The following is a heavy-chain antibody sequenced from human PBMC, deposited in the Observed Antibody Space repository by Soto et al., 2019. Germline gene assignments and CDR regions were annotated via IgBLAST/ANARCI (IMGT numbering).Heavy chain of an antibody. D-gene: IGHD3-16*01. Sequence: GGSLRLSCTASGFTFSTYVMTWVRQAPGKGLEWVPDITSSGGSTYSADSVKGRFTISRDNSKNTLYLQMNSLRAEDTAIYYCAKAVLGCAVGGFELWGRGRMVTVSS. CDR1: GFTFSTYV. CDR2: ITSSGGST. CDR3: AKAVLGCAVGGFEL. J-gene: IGHJ3*01. V-gene: IGHV3-23*01.